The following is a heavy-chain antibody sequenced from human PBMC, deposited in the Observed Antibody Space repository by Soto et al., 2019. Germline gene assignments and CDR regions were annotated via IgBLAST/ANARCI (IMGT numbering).Heavy chain of an antibody. CDR2: ISYDGSNK. D-gene: IGHD6-13*01. Sequence: GGSLRLSCAASGFTFSSYAMHWVRQAPGKGLEWVAVISYDGSNKYYADSVKGRFTISRDNSKNTLYLQMNSLRAEDTAVYYCARDLVPYIAAAGTFDYWGQGTLVTVSS. J-gene: IGHJ4*02. V-gene: IGHV3-30*04. CDR1: GFTFSSYA. CDR3: ARDLVPYIAAAGTFDY.